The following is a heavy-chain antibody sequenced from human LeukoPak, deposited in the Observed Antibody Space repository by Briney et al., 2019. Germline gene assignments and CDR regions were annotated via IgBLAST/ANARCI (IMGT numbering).Heavy chain of an antibody. CDR3: ARVGSSTSCGDY. Sequence: PSETLSLTCAVYGGSFSSYYWSWIRQPPGKGLEWIGEINHSGSTNYNPSLKSRVTISVDTSKNQFSLKLSSVTAADTAVYYCARVGSSTSCGDYWGQGTLVTVSS. D-gene: IGHD2-2*01. V-gene: IGHV4-34*01. CDR1: GGSFSSYY. CDR2: INHSGST. J-gene: IGHJ4*02.